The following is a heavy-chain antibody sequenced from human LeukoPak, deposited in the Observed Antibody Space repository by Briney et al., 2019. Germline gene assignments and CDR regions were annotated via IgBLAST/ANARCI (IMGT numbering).Heavy chain of an antibody. CDR1: GYTFTGYY. J-gene: IGHJ4*02. CDR3: ASSGGVYYDFWSGPDHPFDY. CDR2: INPNSGGT. D-gene: IGHD3-3*01. Sequence: ASVKVSCKASGYTFTGYYMHWVRQAPGQGLEWMGWINPNSGGTDYAQKFQGRVTMTRDTSTSTVYMELSSLRSEDTAVYYCASSGGVYYDFWSGPDHPFDYWGQGTLVTVSS. V-gene: IGHV1-2*02.